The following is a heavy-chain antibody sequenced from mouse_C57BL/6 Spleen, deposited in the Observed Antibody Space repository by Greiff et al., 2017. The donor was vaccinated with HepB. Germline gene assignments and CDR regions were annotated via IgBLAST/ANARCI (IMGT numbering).Heavy chain of an antibody. Sequence: QVQLQQSGAELARPGASVKLSCKASGYTFTSYGISWVKQRPGQGLEWIGEIYPRSGNTYYNEKFKGKATLTADKSSSTAYMELRSLTSEDSAVYFCARGSTTVVAPYYAMDYWGQGTSVTVSS. CDR2: IYPRSGNT. D-gene: IGHD1-1*01. CDR3: ARGSTTVVAPYYAMDY. V-gene: IGHV1-81*01. CDR1: GYTFTSYG. J-gene: IGHJ4*01.